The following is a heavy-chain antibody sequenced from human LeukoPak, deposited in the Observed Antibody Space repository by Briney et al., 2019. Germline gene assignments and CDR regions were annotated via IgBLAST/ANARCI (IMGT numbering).Heavy chain of an antibody. J-gene: IGHJ5*01. D-gene: IGHD2-15*01. Sequence: GGSLRLSCVASGFTFSSYSMNWVRQAPGKGLEWVSYIYSSGTTKYYADSVKGRFTISRDNVKNSLYLQMNSLRDEDTAVYYCAVEGYCSGGSCYTNWFDSWGQGTLVTVSS. CDR2: IYSSGTTK. V-gene: IGHV3-48*02. CDR3: AVEGYCSGGSCYTNWFDS. CDR1: GFTFSSYS.